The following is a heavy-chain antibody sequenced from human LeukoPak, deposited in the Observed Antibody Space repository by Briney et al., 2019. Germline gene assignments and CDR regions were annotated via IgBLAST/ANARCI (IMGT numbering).Heavy chain of an antibody. D-gene: IGHD2-15*01. CDR3: ARWGLTGYCSGGSCYSGYYGMDV. J-gene: IGHJ6*02. CDR2: IYSGGST. Sequence: GRSLRLSCAASGFTVSSNYMSWVRQAPGKGLEWVSVIYSGGSTYYADSVKGRFTISRHNSKNTLYLQMNSLRAEDTAVYYCARWGLTGYCSGGSCYSGYYGMDVWGQGTTVTVSS. CDR1: GFTVSSNY. V-gene: IGHV3-53*04.